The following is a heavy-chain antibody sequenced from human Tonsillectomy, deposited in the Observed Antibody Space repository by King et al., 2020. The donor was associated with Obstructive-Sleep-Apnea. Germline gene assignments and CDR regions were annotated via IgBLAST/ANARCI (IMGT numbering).Heavy chain of an antibody. V-gene: IGHV3-7*01. CDR3: VIDVAPPSGSRQLWFGELPYNWFDP. CDR2: INQDGSDK. D-gene: IGHD3-10*01. CDR1: GFTFSNFW. Sequence: VQLVESGGGLVQPGGSLRLSCAASGFTFSNFWMSWVRQAPGKGLKWVANINQDGSDKYYVDSVKGRFTISRDNAKNSLYLQMNSLRAEDTAVYYCVIDVAPPSGSRQLWFGELPYNWFDPWGQGTLVTVSS. J-gene: IGHJ5*02.